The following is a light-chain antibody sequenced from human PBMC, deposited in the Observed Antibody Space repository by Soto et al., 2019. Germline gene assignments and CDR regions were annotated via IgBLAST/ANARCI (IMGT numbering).Light chain of an antibody. CDR1: QSVSSTY. V-gene: IGKV3-20*01. Sequence: EIVLTQSPGTLSLSPGERATLSCRTSQSVSSTYLAWYQQKRGQAPSRLIYGTSNRATGIPARFSGSGSGTDFTLTISRLEPEYFALYHCQLYGSSPLYSFAQGTELEIK. J-gene: IGKJ2*01. CDR2: GTS. CDR3: QLYGSSPLYS.